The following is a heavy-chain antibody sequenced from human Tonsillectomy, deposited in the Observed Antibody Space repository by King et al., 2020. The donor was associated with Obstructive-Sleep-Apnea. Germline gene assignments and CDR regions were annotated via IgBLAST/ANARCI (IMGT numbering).Heavy chain of an antibody. Sequence: VQLVESGGGVVQPGGSLRLSCAASGFIFSDYGMHWVRQAPGKGLEWVALIWYDGGNKYYADSVKGRFTISRDNSKNTLYLQLNSLRVEDTALYYCAKVGYGSMTVCDNWGQGTLVTVAS. CDR1: GFIFSDYG. D-gene: IGHD5-12*01. J-gene: IGHJ4*02. V-gene: IGHV3-30*02. CDR2: IWYDGGNK. CDR3: AKVGYGSMTVCDN.